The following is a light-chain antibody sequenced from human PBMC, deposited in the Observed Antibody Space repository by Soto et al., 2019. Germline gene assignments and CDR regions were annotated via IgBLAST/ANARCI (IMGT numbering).Light chain of an antibody. V-gene: IGKV1-27*01. CDR2: AAS. Sequence: DIQMTQSPSSVSASVGDRVTITCRASQGISSWLAWYQQKPGKAPKLLIYAASTLQAGVPSRFSGSGSGTDFTLTISRLQPEDVAAYYCQKYNSAPLTLGGGTKVDIK. CDR1: QGISSW. CDR3: QKYNSAPLT. J-gene: IGKJ4*01.